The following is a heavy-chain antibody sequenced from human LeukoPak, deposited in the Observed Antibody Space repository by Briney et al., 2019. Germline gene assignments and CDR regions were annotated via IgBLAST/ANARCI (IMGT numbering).Heavy chain of an antibody. CDR1: GYIFINYD. J-gene: IGHJ4*02. V-gene: IGHV1-18*01. CDR3: ARVPFLAEGYCSSTSCYGILDY. D-gene: IGHD2-2*01. Sequence: ASVKVSCKTSGYIFINYDISWVRQAPGQGREWMGWISAYNGNTNYVQNLQGRVTMTTDTSTSTAYMDLRSLRSDDTAVYYCARVPFLAEGYCSSTSCYGILDYWGQGTMVTVSS. CDR2: ISAYNGNT.